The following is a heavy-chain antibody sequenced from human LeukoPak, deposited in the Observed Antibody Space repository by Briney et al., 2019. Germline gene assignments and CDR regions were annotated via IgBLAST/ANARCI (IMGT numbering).Heavy chain of an antibody. CDR3: TTTQSYYGSGSSY. CDR1: GFTFSNAW. CDR2: IKSKTDGGTT. J-gene: IGHJ4*02. V-gene: IGHV3-15*01. Sequence: GGSLRLSCAASGFTFSNAWMSWVRQAPGKGLEWVGRIKSKTDGGTTDYAAPVKGRFTISRDDSKNTLYLQMNSLKTEDTAEYYCTTTQSYYGSGSSYWGQGTLVTVSS. D-gene: IGHD3-10*01.